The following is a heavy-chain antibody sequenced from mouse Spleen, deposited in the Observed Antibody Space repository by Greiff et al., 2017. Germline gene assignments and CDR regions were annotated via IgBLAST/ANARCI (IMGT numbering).Heavy chain of an antibody. Sequence: EVKLMESGGGLVKPGGSLKLSCAASGFTFSSYTMSWVRQTPAKRLEWVATISSGGGNTYYPDSVKGRFTISRDNARNTLYLQMSSLRSEDTAMYYCARQDYDYDGWFAYWGQGTLVTVSA. D-gene: IGHD2-4*01. CDR2: ISSGGGNT. CDR1: GFTFSSYT. V-gene: IGHV5-9*04. J-gene: IGHJ3*01. CDR3: ARQDYDYDGWFAY.